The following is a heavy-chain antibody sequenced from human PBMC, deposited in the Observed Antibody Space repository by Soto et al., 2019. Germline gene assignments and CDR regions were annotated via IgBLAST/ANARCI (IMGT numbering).Heavy chain of an antibody. Sequence: SETLSLTCTVSGGSISSYYWSWIRQPPGKGLEWIGYIYYSGSTNYNPSLKSRVTISVDTSKNQFSLKLSSVTAADTAVYYCARHYGSGSYYPLYFDYWGPGTLVTVSS. V-gene: IGHV4-59*01. D-gene: IGHD3-10*01. CDR2: IYYSGST. CDR1: GGSISSYY. J-gene: IGHJ4*02. CDR3: ARHYGSGSYYPLYFDY.